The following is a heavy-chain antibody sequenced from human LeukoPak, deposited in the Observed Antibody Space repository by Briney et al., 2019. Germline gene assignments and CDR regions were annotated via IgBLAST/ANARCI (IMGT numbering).Heavy chain of an antibody. CDR1: GFTFSSYD. D-gene: IGHD4-17*01. Sequence: TGGSLRLSCAASGFTFSSYDMHWVRQATGKGLVWVSAIGTAGDTYYPGSVKGRFTISRENAKNSLYLQMNSLRAGDTAVYYCARGETTLSGNGGSIDYWGQGTLVTVSS. CDR2: IGTAGDT. CDR3: ARGETTLSGNGGSIDY. J-gene: IGHJ4*02. V-gene: IGHV3-13*01.